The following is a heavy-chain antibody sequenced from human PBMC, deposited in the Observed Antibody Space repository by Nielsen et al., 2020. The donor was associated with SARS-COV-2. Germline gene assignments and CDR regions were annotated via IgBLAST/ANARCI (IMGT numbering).Heavy chain of an antibody. CDR3: ARDHSWLVRRRSWDYYYYYGMDV. V-gene: IGHV3-7*03. J-gene: IGHJ6*02. CDR2: IKQDGSEK. D-gene: IGHD6-13*01. Sequence: WIRQPPGKGLEWVANIKQDGSEKYYVDSVKGRFTISRDNAKNSLYLQINSLRAEDTAVYYCARDHSWLVRRRSWDYYYYYGMDVWGQGTTVTVSS.